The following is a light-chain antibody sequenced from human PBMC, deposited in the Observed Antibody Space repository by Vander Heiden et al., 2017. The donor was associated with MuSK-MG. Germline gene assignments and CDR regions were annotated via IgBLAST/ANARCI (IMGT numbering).Light chain of an antibody. V-gene: IGKV3-11*01. CDR2: DAS. CDR3: QQHSNWPQYT. J-gene: IGKJ2*01. Sequence: EIVLTQSPATLSLSPGERATLSCRASQSVSSYLAWYQQKPGQAPRLLIYDASNRATGIPARFSGSGYGTDFTLTISIREPEDFAVYYCQQHSNWPQYTFGQGTKLEIK. CDR1: QSVSSY.